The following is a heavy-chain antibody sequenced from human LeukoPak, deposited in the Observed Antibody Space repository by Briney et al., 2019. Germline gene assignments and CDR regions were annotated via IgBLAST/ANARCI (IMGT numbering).Heavy chain of an antibody. J-gene: IGHJ6*02. CDR1: GGSISSYY. Sequence: SETLSLTCTVSGGSISSYYWSWIRQPPGKGLEWIGYIYYSGSTNYNPSLKSRVTISVDTSKNQFSLKLSSVTAADTAVYYCARIKVLWFGESTSHYYGMDVWGQGTTVTVSS. V-gene: IGHV4-59*08. CDR2: IYYSGST. CDR3: ARIKVLWFGESTSHYYGMDV. D-gene: IGHD3-10*01.